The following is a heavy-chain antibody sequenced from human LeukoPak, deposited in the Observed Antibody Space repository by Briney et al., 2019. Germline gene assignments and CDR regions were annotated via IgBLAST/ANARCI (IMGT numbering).Heavy chain of an antibody. CDR1: GFTVSSDF. Sequence: HAGGSLRLSCAASGFTVSSDFMSWVRQAPGKGLEWVSIIYSDGSNFHADSVKGRFTVSRDNSKNTLFLQLNSLRADDTAVYYCARDRFGAPYGDFDYWGQGTLVTVSS. V-gene: IGHV3-66*01. CDR3: ARDRFGAPYGDFDY. J-gene: IGHJ4*02. CDR2: IYSDGSN. D-gene: IGHD3-16*01.